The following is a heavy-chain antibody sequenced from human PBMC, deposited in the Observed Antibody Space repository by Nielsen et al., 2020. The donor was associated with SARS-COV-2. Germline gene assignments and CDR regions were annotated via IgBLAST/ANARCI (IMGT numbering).Heavy chain of an antibody. CDR2: ISSTVSTT. V-gene: IGHV3-48*01. CDR1: GFSFSSYS. D-gene: IGHD1-26*01. CDR3: AKISGSQRHYFDF. J-gene: IGHJ4*02. Sequence: GESLKISCAASGFSFSSYSMHWVRQAPGKGLEWVSYISSTVSTTYYADSVKGRFTISRDNAKNSLYLQMNSLRAEDTAVFYCAKISGSQRHYFDFWGQGALVTVSS.